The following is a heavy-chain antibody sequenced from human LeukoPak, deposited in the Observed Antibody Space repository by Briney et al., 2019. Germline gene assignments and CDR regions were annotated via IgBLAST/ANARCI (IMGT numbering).Heavy chain of an antibody. CDR1: GDSISGDDYY. J-gene: IGHJ6*03. D-gene: IGHD3-10*01. CDR3: ARVFDSGSQAYFYYMDV. V-gene: IGHV4-61*08. CDR2: IYSSGST. Sequence: SETLSLTCTVSGDSISGDDYYWDWIRQPPGKGLEWIGYIYSSGSTNYNPSLKSRVTMSVDTSKNQFSLKVSSVTAADTAVYYCARVFDSGSQAYFYYMDVWGKGTTVTISS.